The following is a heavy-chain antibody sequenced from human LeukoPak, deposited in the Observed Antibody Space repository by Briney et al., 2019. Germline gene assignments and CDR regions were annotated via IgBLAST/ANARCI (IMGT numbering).Heavy chain of an antibody. D-gene: IGHD2-2*01. CDR3: AKMSGIVVVPADAFDI. V-gene: IGHV3-23*01. CDR2: ISGSGGST. CDR1: GFTFSSYA. J-gene: IGHJ3*02. Sequence: GGSLRLSCAASGFTFSSYAMSWVRQAPGKGLEWVSAISGSGGSTYYADSVKGRFTISRDNSKNTLYLQTNSLRAEDTAVYYCAKMSGIVVVPADAFDIWGQGTMVTVSS.